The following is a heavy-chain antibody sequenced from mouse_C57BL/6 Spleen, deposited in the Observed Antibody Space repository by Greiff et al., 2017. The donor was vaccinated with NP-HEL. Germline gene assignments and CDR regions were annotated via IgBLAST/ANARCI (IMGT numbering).Heavy chain of an antibody. D-gene: IGHD1-1*01. CDR2: IWSGGST. CDR1: GFSLTSYG. CDR3: ARGTTVVAVSWYFDV. V-gene: IGHV2-2*01. J-gene: IGHJ1*03. Sequence: QVQLQQSGPGLVQPSQSLSITCTVSGFSLTSYGVHWVRQSPGKGLEWLGVIWSGGSTDYNAAFISRLSISKDNSKSQVFFKMNSLQADDTAIYYCARGTTVVAVSWYFDVWGTGTTVTVSS.